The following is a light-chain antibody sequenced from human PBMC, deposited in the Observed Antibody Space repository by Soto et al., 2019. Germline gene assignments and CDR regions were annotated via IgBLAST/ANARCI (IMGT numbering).Light chain of an antibody. CDR2: GNN. CDR3: QSYDASLSGRVV. J-gene: IGLJ2*01. V-gene: IGLV1-40*01. CDR1: SSNIGAGYD. Sequence: QSVLTQPPSVSGAPGQRVTISCTGRSSNIGAGYDVHWYQQLPGTAPKLLIYGNNNRPSGVPDRFSDSKSDTSASLAITGLQAEDAADYYCQSYDASLSGRVVFGGGTKVTVL.